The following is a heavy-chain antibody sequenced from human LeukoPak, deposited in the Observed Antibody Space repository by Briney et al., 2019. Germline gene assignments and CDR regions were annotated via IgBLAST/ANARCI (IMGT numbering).Heavy chain of an antibody. CDR2: MNPNSGNT. CDR1: GYTFTSYD. CDR3: ARETTVTSYWYFDL. V-gene: IGHV1-8*01. J-gene: IGHJ2*01. Sequence: ASVKVSCKASGYTFTSYDINWVRQATGQGLEWMGWMNPNSGNTGYAQKFQGRVTMTRNTSISTAYMELSSLRSEDTAVYYCARETTVTSYWYFDLWGRGTLVTVSS. D-gene: IGHD4-17*01.